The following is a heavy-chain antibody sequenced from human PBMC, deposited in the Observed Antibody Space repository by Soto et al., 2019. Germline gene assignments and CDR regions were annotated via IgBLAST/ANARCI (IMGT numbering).Heavy chain of an antibody. J-gene: IGHJ4*02. D-gene: IGHD5-18*01. V-gene: IGHV1-69*13. CDR2: IIPIFGTA. CDR1: GGTFSSYA. CDR3: ASPGGYSYGYHYFDY. Sequence: ASVKVSCKASGGTFSSYAISWVRQAPGQGLEWKGGIIPIFGTANYAQKFQGRVTITADESTSTAYMELSSLRSEDTAVYYCASPGGYSYGYHYFDYWGQGTLVTVSS.